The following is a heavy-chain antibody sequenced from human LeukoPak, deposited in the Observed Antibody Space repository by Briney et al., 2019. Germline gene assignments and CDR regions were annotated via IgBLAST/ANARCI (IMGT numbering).Heavy chain of an antibody. J-gene: IGHJ3*02. Sequence: GGSLRLSCAASGLTFTTSVINWVRQAPGKGLEWVAALSDDGRDEYYAESVKGRFTISRDNSKNTVHLQMNSLRVEDTAVYYCAKGDDIAMTNGAFDIWGQGTMVTVSS. CDR3: AKGDDIAMTNGAFDI. CDR2: LSDDGRDE. D-gene: IGHD5-18*01. V-gene: IGHV3-30*18. CDR1: GLTFTTSV.